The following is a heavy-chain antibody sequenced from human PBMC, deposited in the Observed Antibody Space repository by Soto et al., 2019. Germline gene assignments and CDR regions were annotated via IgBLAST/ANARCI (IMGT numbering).Heavy chain of an antibody. CDR2: IYYSGST. Sequence: SETLYLTCTVSGGSISSYYWSWIRQPPGKGLEWIGYIYYSGSTNYNPSLKSRVTISVDTSKNQFSLKLSSVTAADTAVYYCARTSVVPAAMVWFDPWGQGTLVTVSS. V-gene: IGHV4-59*01. CDR1: GGSISSYY. CDR3: ARTSVVPAAMVWFDP. J-gene: IGHJ5*02. D-gene: IGHD2-2*01.